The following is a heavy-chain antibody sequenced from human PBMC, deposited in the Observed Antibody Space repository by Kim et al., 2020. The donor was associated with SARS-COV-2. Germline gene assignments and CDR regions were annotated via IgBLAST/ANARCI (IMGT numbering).Heavy chain of an antibody. V-gene: IGHV3-23*01. CDR2: ISHTGGTT. CDR1: GFTFSNYG. Sequence: GGSLRLSCAGSGFTFSNYGMSWVRQAPGKGLEWVSAISHTGGTTDYADSMKGRFTISRDNSKNTLYLQMNSLRADDTALYYCAIRGSNYGAYNYWGQGTPVTVPS. D-gene: IGHD4-17*01. CDR3: AIRGSNYGAYNY. J-gene: IGHJ4*02.